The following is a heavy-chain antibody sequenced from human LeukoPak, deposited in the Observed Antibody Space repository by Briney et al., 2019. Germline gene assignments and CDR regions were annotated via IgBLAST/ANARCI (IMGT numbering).Heavy chain of an antibody. CDR1: GFTFSSYE. D-gene: IGHD6-13*01. J-gene: IGHJ4*02. CDR3: ARDGPGIAAAAPRY. CDR2: ISSSGSTI. V-gene: IGHV3-48*03. Sequence: PGGPLRLSCAASGFTFSSYEMNWVRQAPGKGLEWVSYISSSGSTIYYADSVKGRFTISRDNAKNSLYLQMNSLRAEDTAVYYCARDGPGIAAAAPRYWGQGTLVTVSS.